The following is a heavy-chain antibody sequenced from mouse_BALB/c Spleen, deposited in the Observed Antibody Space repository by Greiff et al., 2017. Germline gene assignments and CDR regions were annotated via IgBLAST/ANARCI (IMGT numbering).Heavy chain of an antibody. CDR2: IDPANGNT. Sequence: EVHLVESGAELVKPGASVKLSCTASGFNIKDTYMHWVKQRPEQGLEWIGRIDPANGNTKYDPKFQGKATITADTSSNTAYLQLSSLTSEDTAVYYCARDDYGYYFYYWGQGTTLTVSS. CDR1: GFNIKDTY. J-gene: IGHJ2*01. CDR3: ARDDYGYYFYY. V-gene: IGHV14-3*02. D-gene: IGHD1-1*01.